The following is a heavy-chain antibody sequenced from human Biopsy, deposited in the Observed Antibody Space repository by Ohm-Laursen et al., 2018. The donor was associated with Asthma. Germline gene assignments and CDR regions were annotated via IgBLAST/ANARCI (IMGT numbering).Heavy chain of an antibody. CDR2: IYSGGTS. D-gene: IGHD6-19*01. CDR1: GFAVSRDH. CDR3: ARGGSSGWSHYYFDY. J-gene: IGHJ4*02. V-gene: IGHV3-53*01. Sequence: GSLRLSCTASGFAVSRDHMFWVRQAPGKGLEWVSVIYSGGTSHTADSVRGRFTISRDYSKNTLYLQMHSLRAEDTAVYYCARGGSSGWSHYYFDYWGQGTLVTVSS.